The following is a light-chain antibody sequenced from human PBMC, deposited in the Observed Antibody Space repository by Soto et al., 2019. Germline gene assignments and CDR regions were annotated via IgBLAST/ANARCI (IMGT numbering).Light chain of an antibody. V-gene: IGKV1-39*01. CDR3: QQRYSTPT. CDR2: AAS. Sequence: DIQMTQSPSSLSASVGDRVTITCRASQGISSYLNWYQQRPGKAPKLLIYAASSLQSGVPLRVSGSGSGSDFTLTISSLQPEDFATYYCQQRYSTPTFGQGTKLEIK. J-gene: IGKJ2*01. CDR1: QGISSY.